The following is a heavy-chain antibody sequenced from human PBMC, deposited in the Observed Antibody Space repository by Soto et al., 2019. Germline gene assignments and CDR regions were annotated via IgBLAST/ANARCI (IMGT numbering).Heavy chain of an antibody. Sequence: NPSETLSLTCAVYGGSFSGYYWSWIRQPPGKGLEWIGEINHSGSTNYNPSLKSRVTISVDTSKNQFSLKLSSVTAADTAVYYCARGPISITIFGVVISSPFDYWGQGTLVTVSS. CDR2: INHSGST. V-gene: IGHV4-34*01. CDR3: ARGPISITIFGVVISSPFDY. J-gene: IGHJ4*02. CDR1: GGSFSGYY. D-gene: IGHD3-3*01.